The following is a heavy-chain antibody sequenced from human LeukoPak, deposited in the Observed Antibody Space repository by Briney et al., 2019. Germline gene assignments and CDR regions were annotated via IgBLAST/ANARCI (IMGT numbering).Heavy chain of an antibody. J-gene: IGHJ5*02. Sequence: GGSLRLSCAASGFTFRTYWMHWVRQAPGKGLLWVSRINTDGSGTVYADSVKGRFTISRDNANNTLYLQMNSLRAEDTALYYCARANPGGNWFDPWGQGTLVTVSS. D-gene: IGHD3-16*01. V-gene: IGHV3-74*01. CDR2: INTDGSGT. CDR3: ARANPGGNWFDP. CDR1: GFTFRTYW.